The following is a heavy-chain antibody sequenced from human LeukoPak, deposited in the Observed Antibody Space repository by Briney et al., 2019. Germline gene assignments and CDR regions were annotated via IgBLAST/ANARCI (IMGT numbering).Heavy chain of an antibody. CDR1: GLTFSDYY. D-gene: IGHD2-15*01. V-gene: IGHV3-11*04. CDR3: ARDGVVAATELYYYYGMDG. J-gene: IGHJ6*02. Sequence: GGSLRLSCAASGLTFSDYYMSWIRQAPGKGLEWVSYISSSGSSIFYADSVKGRFTISRDNAKNSLYLQMNSLRAEDTAVYYCARDGVVAATELYYYYGMDGWGQGTTVTGSS. CDR2: ISSSGSSI.